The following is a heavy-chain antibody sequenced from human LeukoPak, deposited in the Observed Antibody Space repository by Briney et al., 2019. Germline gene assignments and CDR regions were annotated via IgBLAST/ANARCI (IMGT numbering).Heavy chain of an antibody. J-gene: IGHJ5*02. Sequence: SETLSLTCAVYGGSFSGYYWSWIRQPPGKGLEWIGEINHSGSTNYNPSLKSRVTISVDTSKNQFSLKLSSVTAADTAVYYCARHGVSGWYPFRHYNWFDPWGQGTLVTVSS. CDR1: GGSFSGYY. CDR3: ARHGVSGWYPFRHYNWFDP. D-gene: IGHD6-19*01. CDR2: INHSGST. V-gene: IGHV4-34*01.